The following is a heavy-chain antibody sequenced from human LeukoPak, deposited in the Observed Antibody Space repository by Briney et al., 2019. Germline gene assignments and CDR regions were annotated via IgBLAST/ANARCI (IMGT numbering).Heavy chain of an antibody. Sequence: GGSLRHSCAVSGCTFSSCEMNWVRQAPGKGLEWVSYISSSGSTIYYADSVKGRFTISRDNAKNSLYLQMNSLRAEDTAVYYYARGARSVAYPHQYYYGSGSSHYLDYWGQGTLVTVSS. CDR3: ARGARSVAYPHQYYYGSGSSHYLDY. CDR2: ISSSGSTI. CDR1: GCTFSSCE. J-gene: IGHJ4*02. D-gene: IGHD3-10*01. V-gene: IGHV3-48*03.